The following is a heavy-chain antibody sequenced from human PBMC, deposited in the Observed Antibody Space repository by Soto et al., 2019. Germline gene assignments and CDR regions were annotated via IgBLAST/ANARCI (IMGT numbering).Heavy chain of an antibody. D-gene: IGHD3-3*01. CDR3: GRDLTGGPTYYDFWSGYSPVDY. CDR2: IDPSGGST. V-gene: IGHV1-46*01. Sequence: ASVKVSCKASGYNFTSYFMHWVRQAPGQGLEWMGIIDPSGGSTSYAQKFQGRVSMTRDTSTSTVYMDLSSLRSEDTAVYYCGRDLTGGPTYYDFWSGYSPVDYWGLGTLVTVSS. J-gene: IGHJ4*02. CDR1: GYNFTSYF.